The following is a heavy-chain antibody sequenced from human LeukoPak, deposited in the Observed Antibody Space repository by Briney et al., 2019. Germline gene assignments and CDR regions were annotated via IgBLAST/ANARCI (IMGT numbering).Heavy chain of an antibody. V-gene: IGHV3-74*01. D-gene: IGHD6-19*01. CDR2: INTDGSTT. Sequence: GGSLRLSCEASEFTFSSYWMHWVRQAPGKGLVWVSRINTDGSTTSYADSVKGRFTISRDNAKNTLYLQMNSLRAEDTAVYYCARVAVGQWLGGDLWGQGTMVTVSS. CDR1: EFTFSSYW. J-gene: IGHJ3*01. CDR3: ARVAVGQWLGGDL.